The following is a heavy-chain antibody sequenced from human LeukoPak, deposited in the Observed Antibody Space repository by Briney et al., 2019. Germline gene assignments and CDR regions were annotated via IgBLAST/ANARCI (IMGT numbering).Heavy chain of an antibody. J-gene: IGHJ4*02. Sequence: SETLSLTCTVSGGSISSGGYYWSWIRQHPGKGLEWIGYIYYSGSTYYNPSLKSRVTISVDTSKNQFSLKLSSVTAADTVVYYCARAYGPSPNFDYWGQGTLVTVSS. CDR3: ARAYGPSPNFDY. CDR1: GGSISSGGYY. D-gene: IGHD3-10*01. CDR2: IYYSGST. V-gene: IGHV4-31*03.